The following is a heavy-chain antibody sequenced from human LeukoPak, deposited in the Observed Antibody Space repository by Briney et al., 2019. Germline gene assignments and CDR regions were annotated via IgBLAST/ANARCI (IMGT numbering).Heavy chain of an antibody. Sequence: QPGGSLRLSCAASGFTFSSYAMTWVRRAPGKGLEWVSLISGSGGTTHYADSVRGRFTISRDNSKSTLYLQMNSLRAEDTAVYYCTRVSTTGVGGRGYFDQWGQGTQVTVSS. CDR2: ISGSGGTT. D-gene: IGHD1-1*01. CDR3: TRVSTTGVGGRGYFDQ. CDR1: GFTFSSYA. J-gene: IGHJ4*02. V-gene: IGHV3-23*01.